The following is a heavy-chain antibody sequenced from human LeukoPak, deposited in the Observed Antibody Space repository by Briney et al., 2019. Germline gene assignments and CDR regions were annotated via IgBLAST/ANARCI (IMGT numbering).Heavy chain of an antibody. CDR1: GFMFSSYW. J-gene: IGHJ3*02. Sequence: PGGSLRLSCAGPGFMFSSYWMHWVRQAPGKGLVWVSHITTDGSRTTYTDSVKGRFTISRDNSKNTLYLQMNSLRTEDTALYYCARGQHRVTYSDDAFDIWGQGTMVTVSS. V-gene: IGHV3-74*01. CDR2: ITTDGSRT. D-gene: IGHD4-11*01. CDR3: ARGQHRVTYSDDAFDI.